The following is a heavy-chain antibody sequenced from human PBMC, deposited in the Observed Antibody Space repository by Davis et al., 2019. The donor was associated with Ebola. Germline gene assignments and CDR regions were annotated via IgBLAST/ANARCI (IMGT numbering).Heavy chain of an antibody. CDR1: GGTFSSYA. CDR2: IIPILGIA. Sequence: SVKVSCKASGGTFSSYAISWVRQAPGQGLEWMGRIIPILGIANYAQKFQGRVTITADKSTSTAYMELSSLRSEDTAVYYCARDCGGDCSEAFDIWGQGTMVTVSS. CDR3: ARDCGGDCSEAFDI. V-gene: IGHV1-69*04. J-gene: IGHJ3*02. D-gene: IGHD2-21*02.